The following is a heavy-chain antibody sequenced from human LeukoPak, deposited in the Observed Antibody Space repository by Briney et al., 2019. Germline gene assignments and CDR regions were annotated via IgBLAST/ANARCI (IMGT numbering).Heavy chain of an antibody. V-gene: IGHV1-8*01. D-gene: IGHD3-22*01. Sequence: ASVKVSCKASGYTFTSYDINWVRQATGQGLEWMGWMNPNSGNTGYAQKFQGRVTMTRNTSISTAYMELSSLRSEDTAVYYCATLYDSSGYYHVDYWGQGTLVTVSS. CDR1: GYTFTSYD. CDR2: MNPNSGNT. J-gene: IGHJ4*02. CDR3: ATLYDSSGYYHVDY.